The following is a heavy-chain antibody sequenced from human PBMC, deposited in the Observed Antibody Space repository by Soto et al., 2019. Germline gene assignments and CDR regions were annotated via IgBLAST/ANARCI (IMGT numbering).Heavy chain of an antibody. V-gene: IGHV1-18*04. CDR1: GYTFTSYG. CDR2: ISTYNGNT. D-gene: IGHD3-9*01. J-gene: IGHJ3*02. Sequence: QAQLVQSGAEVKKPGASVKVSCKASGYTFTSYGISWVRQAPGQGLEWMGWISTYNGNTTYAQKVQGRVTMTTDTSASTAYLELRSLRSDDTAVYYCARDRPYFDPPTRSDAFAIWGQGTMVTASS. CDR3: ARDRPYFDPPTRSDAFAI.